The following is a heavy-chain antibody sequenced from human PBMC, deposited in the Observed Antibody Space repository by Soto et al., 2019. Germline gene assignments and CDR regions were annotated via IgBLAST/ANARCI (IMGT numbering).Heavy chain of an antibody. CDR2: ISFNSGSI. CDR1: GYTFDDYA. CDR3: ASDVEEYRLVYDYF. V-gene: IGHV3-9*01. Sequence: YVRLSCVASGYTFDDYAMHWVRQAPGKGLEWVSGISFNSGSIGYAESVKGRFTISRDNARNSLYLPMNSLRAEDTALYYCASDVEEYRLVYDYF. J-gene: IGHJ2*01. D-gene: IGHD3-16*01.